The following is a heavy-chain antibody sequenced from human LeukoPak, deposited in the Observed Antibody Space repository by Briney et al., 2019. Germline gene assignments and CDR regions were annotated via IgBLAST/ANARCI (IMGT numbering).Heavy chain of an antibody. CDR1: GGSISSSSYY. Sequence: SETLSLTCTVPGGSISSSSYYWGWIRQPPGKGLEWIGSIYYSRSTYYNPSLKSRVTISVDTSKNQFSLKLSYVTAADTAVYYCARQVTVGSFFDYWGQGTLVTASS. CDR2: IYYSRST. D-gene: IGHD2-21*02. CDR3: ARQVTVGSFFDY. V-gene: IGHV4-39*01. J-gene: IGHJ4*02.